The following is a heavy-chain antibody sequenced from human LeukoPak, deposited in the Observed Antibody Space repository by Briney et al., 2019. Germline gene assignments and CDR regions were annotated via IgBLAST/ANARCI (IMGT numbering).Heavy chain of an antibody. CDR3: ARGPNSNWSGLDF. CDR2: ISPTGSTT. CDR1: GFSFSGHW. Sequence: GGSLRLSCTASGFSFSGHWMHWARQLPGKGLVWVSRISPTGSTTSYADSVKGRFTVSRDNAKNTLYLQVNDLRAEDTAVYYCARGPNSNWSGLDFWGQGTLLTVPS. J-gene: IGHJ4*02. V-gene: IGHV3-74*01. D-gene: IGHD6-6*01.